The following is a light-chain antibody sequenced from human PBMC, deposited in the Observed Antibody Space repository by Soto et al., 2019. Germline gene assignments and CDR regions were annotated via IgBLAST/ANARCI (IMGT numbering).Light chain of an antibody. CDR1: SSDVGAYNY. CDR3: SSYRSGSILFV. J-gene: IGLJ1*01. Sequence: QSVLTQPASVSGSPGQSITISCTGTSSDVGAYNYISWYQHYPGTAPKIMIYEVSSRPSGVSHRFSGSKSGNTASLTISGLQAEDEADYYCSSYRSGSILFVFGAGTKVTVL. CDR2: EVS. V-gene: IGLV2-14*01.